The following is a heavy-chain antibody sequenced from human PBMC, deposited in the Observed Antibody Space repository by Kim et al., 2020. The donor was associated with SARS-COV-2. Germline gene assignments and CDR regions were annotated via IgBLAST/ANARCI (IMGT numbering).Heavy chain of an antibody. J-gene: IGHJ4*02. CDR2: ISGSGGST. CDR1: GFTFSSYA. V-gene: IGHV3-23*01. CDR3: AKDSDLLLWFGELSQSLDY. Sequence: GGSLRLSCAASGFTFSSYAMSWVRQAPGKGLEWVSAISGSGGSTYYADSVKGRFTISRDNSKNTLYLQMNSLRAEDTAVYYCAKDSDLLLWFGELSQSLDYWGQGTLVTVSS. D-gene: IGHD3-10*01.